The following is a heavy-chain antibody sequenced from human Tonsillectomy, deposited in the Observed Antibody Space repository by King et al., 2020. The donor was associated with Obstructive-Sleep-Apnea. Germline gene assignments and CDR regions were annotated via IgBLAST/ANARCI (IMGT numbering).Heavy chain of an antibody. D-gene: IGHD2-21*02. Sequence: VQLQESGPGLVKPSETLSLICDVSGDSISGDKWWTWVRQAPGMGLEWIGEIHHSGRTNYNPSLKSRVSISVDKSKNQFSLKLSSVTAADTGVYYCARGGDWKFDYWGQGTLVTVSS. CDR1: GDSISGDKW. CDR2: IHHSGRT. J-gene: IGHJ4*02. CDR3: ARGGDWKFDY. V-gene: IGHV4-4*02.